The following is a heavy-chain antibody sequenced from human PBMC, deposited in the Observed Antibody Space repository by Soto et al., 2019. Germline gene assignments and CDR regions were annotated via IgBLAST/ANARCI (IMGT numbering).Heavy chain of an antibody. Sequence: SETLSLTCTVSGGSISSGDYYWSWIRQPPGKGLEWIGYIYYSGSTYYNPSLKSRVTISVDTSKNQFSLKLSSVTAADTAVYYCARGSYYYDSSGGSCNNWFDPWGQGTLVTVSS. J-gene: IGHJ5*02. V-gene: IGHV4-30-4*01. CDR1: GGSISSGDYY. CDR2: IYYSGST. D-gene: IGHD3-22*01. CDR3: ARGSYYYDSSGGSCNNWFDP.